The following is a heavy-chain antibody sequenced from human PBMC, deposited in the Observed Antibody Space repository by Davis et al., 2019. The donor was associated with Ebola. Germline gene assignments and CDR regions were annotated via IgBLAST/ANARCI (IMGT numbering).Heavy chain of an antibody. D-gene: IGHD2-2*02. CDR3: ARDNPSYTSFDP. V-gene: IGHV3-30-3*01. CDR2: ISYDGSNK. CDR1: GFTFSSYA. J-gene: IGHJ5*02. Sequence: GESLKISCAASGFTFSSYAMSWVRQAPGKGLEWVAVISYDGSNKYYADSVKGRFTISRDNSKNTLYLQMNSLRAEDTAVYYCARDNPSYTSFDPWGQGTLVTVSS.